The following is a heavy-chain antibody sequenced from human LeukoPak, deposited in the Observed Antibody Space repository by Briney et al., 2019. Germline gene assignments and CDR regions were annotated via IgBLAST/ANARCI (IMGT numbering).Heavy chain of an antibody. V-gene: IGHV4-59*08. J-gene: IGHJ4*02. CDR3: ARVNYYDSSVFEVPLAAFDY. CDR1: GGSITSSY. CDR2: IYYTGNT. D-gene: IGHD3-22*01. Sequence: TPSETLSLTCTVSGGSITSSYWSWIRQPPGKGLEWIGYIYYTGNTDYNPSLRSRVTISLDTSKSHFTLNLSSVTAADTAVYYCARVNYYDSSVFEVPLAAFDYWGQGTLVTVSS.